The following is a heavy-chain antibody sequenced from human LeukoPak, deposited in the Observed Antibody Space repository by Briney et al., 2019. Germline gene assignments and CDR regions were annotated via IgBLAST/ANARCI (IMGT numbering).Heavy chain of an antibody. CDR2: INSDGSST. J-gene: IGHJ4*02. CDR3: AKSRSSSSASCYNY. Sequence: GGSLRLSCAASGFTFSNYWMHWVRQAPGKGLVWVSRINSDGSSTNCADSVKGRFTVSRDNAKNTLYLQMNSLRAEDTAVYYCAKSRSSSSASCYNYWGQGTLVTVSS. CDR1: GFTFSNYW. V-gene: IGHV3-74*01. D-gene: IGHD2-2*02.